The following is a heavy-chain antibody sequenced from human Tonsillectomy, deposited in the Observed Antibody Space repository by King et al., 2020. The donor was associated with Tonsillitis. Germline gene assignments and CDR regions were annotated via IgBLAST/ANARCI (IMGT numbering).Heavy chain of an antibody. Sequence: QVQLVESGGGVVQPGRSLRLSCAASKFTFSNYAMYWVRQAPGKGLEWVAVISYDGSNKYYVDSVKGRFTISRDNSKNTLYLQMNSLRAEDTAVYYCARDRGRYSGYDWMDYYNYGMDVWGQGTTVTVSS. D-gene: IGHD5-12*01. CDR2: ISYDGSNK. V-gene: IGHV3-30-3*01. CDR1: KFTFSNYA. J-gene: IGHJ6*02. CDR3: ARDRGRYSGYDWMDYYNYGMDV.